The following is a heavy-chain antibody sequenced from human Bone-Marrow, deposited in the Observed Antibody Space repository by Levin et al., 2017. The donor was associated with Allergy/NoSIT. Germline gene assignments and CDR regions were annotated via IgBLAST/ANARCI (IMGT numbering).Heavy chain of an antibody. CDR3: ARISSAAFDM. Sequence: ASVKVSCKASGYTFTDYFIHWVRLAPGQGLEWMGWINPNSGDTDSSQNFQGTVTMTRDTSISTAYMEVTSLTSNNTALYYCARISSAAFDMWGQGTVVTVSS. D-gene: IGHD6-19*01. CDR2: INPNSGDT. CDR1: GYTFTDYF. J-gene: IGHJ3*02. V-gene: IGHV1-2*02.